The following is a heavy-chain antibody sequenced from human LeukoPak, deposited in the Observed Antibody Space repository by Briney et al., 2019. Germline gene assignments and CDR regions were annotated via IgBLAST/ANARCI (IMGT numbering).Heavy chain of an antibody. CDR2: IYHSGST. Sequence: SETLSLTCAVSGSSISSAYYWGWIRQPPGKGLEWIGSIYHSGSTYYNPSLKSRVTISVDTSKNQFSLKLSSVTAADTAVYYCAGGDNWNVRIWGQGILVTVSS. CDR3: AGGDNWNVRI. J-gene: IGHJ4*02. D-gene: IGHD1-20*01. CDR1: GSSISSAYY. V-gene: IGHV4-38-2*01.